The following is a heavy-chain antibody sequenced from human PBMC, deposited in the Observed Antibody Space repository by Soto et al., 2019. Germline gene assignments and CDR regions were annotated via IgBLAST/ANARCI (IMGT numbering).Heavy chain of an antibody. D-gene: IGHD6-19*01. J-gene: IGHJ4*02. CDR2: ITDSGYTS. CDR1: GFTFSRFV. CDR3: AKNGQWLATPPVA. Sequence: GGSLRLSCSASGFTFSRFVMSLVRQAPGKGLECVSDITDSGYTSKEADSVKGRFTISRDNSKSTLYLQMNSLRAEDTAIYYCAKNGQWLATPPVAWGQGSLVTVSS. V-gene: IGHV3-23*01.